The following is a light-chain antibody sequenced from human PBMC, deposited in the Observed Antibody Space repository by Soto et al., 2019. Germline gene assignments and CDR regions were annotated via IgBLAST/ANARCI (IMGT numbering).Light chain of an antibody. CDR3: QQRSNWPGT. Sequence: EILLTQSPATLSLSPGERATLSCRASQSVSSYLAWYQQKPGQAPRLLLYDASNRATGIPARFSGSGSGTDFTLTISSMEPEDFAVYYGQQRSNWPGTFGQGTKLEIK. CDR2: DAS. CDR1: QSVSSY. V-gene: IGKV3-11*01. J-gene: IGKJ2*01.